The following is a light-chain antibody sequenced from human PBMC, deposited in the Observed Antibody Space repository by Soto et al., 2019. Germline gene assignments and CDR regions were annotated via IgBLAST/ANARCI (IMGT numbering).Light chain of an antibody. J-gene: IGLJ2*01. CDR2: AVS. V-gene: IGLV2-14*01. Sequence: QSALTQPASVSGSPGQSITISCSGTSSDIGANNYVSWYQQYPGKAPKLIIYAVSNRPSGVSNRFSGSKSGNTASLTISGLQAEDEADYYCTSHGGSGVFGGGTKLTVL. CDR3: TSHGGSGV. CDR1: SSDIGANNY.